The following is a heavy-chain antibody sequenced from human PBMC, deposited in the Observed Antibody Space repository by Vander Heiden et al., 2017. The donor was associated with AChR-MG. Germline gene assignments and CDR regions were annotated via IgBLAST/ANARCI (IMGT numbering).Heavy chain of an antibody. CDR1: GYTFNTYG. V-gene: IGHV1-18*01. J-gene: IGHJ4*02. Sequence: QVQLVQSGAEVRKPGASVTVSCKASGYTFNTYGISWVRQAPGQGLEWMGWIIPYNANTNYAQNLQGRVTMTTDTSTRTAYMELRSLRSDDTAVYYCARADWNDSVFDFWGQGTLGTVSS. CDR3: ARADWNDSVFDF. CDR2: IIPYNANT. D-gene: IGHD1-1*01.